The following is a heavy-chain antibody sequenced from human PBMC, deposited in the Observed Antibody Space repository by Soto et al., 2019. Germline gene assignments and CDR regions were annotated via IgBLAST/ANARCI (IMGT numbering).Heavy chain of an antibody. CDR3: ARDGYYDSSGSQYYFDY. CDR2: ISVYNGNR. J-gene: IGHJ4*02. CDR1: GYTFTNFA. Sequence: QVLLVQSGDEEKKPGASVKVSCKASGYTFTNFAISWVRQAPGQGLEWMGWISVYNGNRNYAQKFQGRVTMTTDTSTSTAYMELRSLRSDDTAVYYCARDGYYDSSGSQYYFDYWGQGTLVTVSS. D-gene: IGHD3-22*01. V-gene: IGHV1-18*01.